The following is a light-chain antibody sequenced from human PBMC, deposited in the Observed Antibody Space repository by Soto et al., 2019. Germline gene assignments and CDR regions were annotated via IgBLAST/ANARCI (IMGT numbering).Light chain of an antibody. CDR3: QQRSNWPPIT. CDR1: QSVSSN. V-gene: IGKV3-11*01. CDR2: DAS. Sequence: EIVMTQSPVTLSVSPWERATLSCRASQSVSSNHLAWYQQKPGQAPRLLIYDASNRATGIPARFSGSGSGTDFTLTISSLEPEDFAVYYCQQRSNWPPITFGQGTRLEIK. J-gene: IGKJ5*01.